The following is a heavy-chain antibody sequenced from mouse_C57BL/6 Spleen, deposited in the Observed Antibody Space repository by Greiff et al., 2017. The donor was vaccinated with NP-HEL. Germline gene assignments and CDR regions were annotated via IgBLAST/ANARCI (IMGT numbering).Heavy chain of an antibody. D-gene: IGHD1-1*02. CDR2: IDPSDSET. Sequence: VQLQQSGAELVRPGSSVKLSCKASGYTFTSYWMHWVKQRPIQGLEWIGNIDPSDSETHYNQKFKDKATLTVDKSSSTAYMQLSSLTSEDSAVYYCARWYSYAIDYWGQGTSVTVSS. J-gene: IGHJ4*01. V-gene: IGHV1-52*01. CDR3: ARWYSYAIDY. CDR1: GYTFTSYW.